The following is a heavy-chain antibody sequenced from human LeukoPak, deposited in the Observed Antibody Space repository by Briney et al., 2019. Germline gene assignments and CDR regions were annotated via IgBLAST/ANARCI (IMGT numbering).Heavy chain of an antibody. CDR2: INPNRGGT. CDR1: GYTFTGYY. CDR3: ARALRGYCSGGSCPNDY. V-gene: IGHV1-2*06. D-gene: IGHD2-15*01. Sequence: GASVKVSCKASGYTFTGYYMHWVRQAPGQGLEWMGRINPNRGGTNYAQKFQGRVTMTRDTSISTAYMELSRLRSDDTAVYYCARALRGYCSGGSCPNDYWGQGTLVTVSS. J-gene: IGHJ4*02.